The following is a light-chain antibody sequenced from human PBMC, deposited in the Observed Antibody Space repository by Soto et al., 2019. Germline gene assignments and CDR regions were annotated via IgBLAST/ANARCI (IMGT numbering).Light chain of an antibody. CDR3: SSYTSSTFYV. Sequence: QSALTQPASVSGSPGQSITISCTGTSSDVGGYNYVSWYQQHPGKAPKLMIYEVSNRPSGVSNRSSGSKSGNTASLTISGLQAEDEADYYCSSYTSSTFYVFGTGTMV. V-gene: IGLV2-14*01. CDR2: EVS. CDR1: SSDVGGYNY. J-gene: IGLJ1*01.